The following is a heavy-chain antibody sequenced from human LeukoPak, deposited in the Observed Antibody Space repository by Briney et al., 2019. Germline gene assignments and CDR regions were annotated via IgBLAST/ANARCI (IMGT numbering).Heavy chain of an antibody. J-gene: IGHJ6*02. CDR1: GYTFTSYG. Sequence: ASVKVSCKASGYTFTSYGISWVRQAPGQGLEWMGWISAYNGNTNYAQKLQGRVTMTTDTSTSTAYMELRSLRSDDTAVYYCARDRVFEEFPLLDYYYYYGMDVWGQGTTVTVSS. CDR3: ARDRVFEEFPLLDYYYYYGMDV. D-gene: IGHD3-10*02. CDR2: ISAYNGNT. V-gene: IGHV1-18*01.